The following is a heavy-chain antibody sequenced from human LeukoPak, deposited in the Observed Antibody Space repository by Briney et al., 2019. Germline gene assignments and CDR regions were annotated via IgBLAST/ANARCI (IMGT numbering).Heavy chain of an antibody. CDR3: ARDGSPPKGSSWPILDY. CDR1: GFIFSSYA. CDR2: ISYDGSNK. V-gene: IGHV3-30*04. J-gene: IGHJ4*02. Sequence: GGSLRLSCAASGFIFSSYAMHWVRRAPGKGLEWVALISYDGSNKYYADSVKGRFTISRDNSKNTLYLQMNSLRAEDTAVYYCARDGSPPKGSSWPILDYWGQGTLVTVSS. D-gene: IGHD6-13*01.